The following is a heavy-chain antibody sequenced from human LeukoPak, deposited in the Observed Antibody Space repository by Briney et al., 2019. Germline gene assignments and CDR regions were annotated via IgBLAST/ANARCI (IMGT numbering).Heavy chain of an antibody. D-gene: IGHD6-19*01. J-gene: IGHJ4*02. CDR3: ARDLRAVAGSFDY. Sequence: PSETLSLTCTVPGVSISNYYWTWIRQPAGKGLEWIGRIYTSGSTNYSPSLKSRVTMSVDTSKNQFSMKLSSVTAADTAVYYCARDLRAVAGSFDYWGQGTLVTVSS. V-gene: IGHV4-4*07. CDR1: GVSISNYY. CDR2: IYTSGST.